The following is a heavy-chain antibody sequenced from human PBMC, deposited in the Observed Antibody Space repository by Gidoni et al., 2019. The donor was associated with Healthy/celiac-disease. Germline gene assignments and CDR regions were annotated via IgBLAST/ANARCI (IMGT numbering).Heavy chain of an antibody. Sequence: EVQLVESGGGLVQPGGSLRLSCAASGFTFSSYEMNWVRQAPGKGLEWVSYISSSGSTIYYADSVKGRFTISRDNAKNSLYLQMNSLRAEDTAVYYCARGTYYYDSSGYSSFDYWGQGTLVTVSS. CDR2: ISSSGSTI. CDR1: GFTFSSYE. D-gene: IGHD3-22*01. V-gene: IGHV3-48*03. J-gene: IGHJ4*02. CDR3: ARGTYYYDSSGYSSFDY.